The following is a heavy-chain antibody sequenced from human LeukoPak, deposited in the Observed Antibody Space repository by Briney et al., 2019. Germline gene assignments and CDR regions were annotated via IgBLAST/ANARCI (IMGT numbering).Heavy chain of an antibody. D-gene: IGHD1-26*01. CDR2: ISGSGGST. J-gene: IGHJ4*02. V-gene: IGHV3-23*01. CDR3: AKKGDGGTYYFDY. CDR1: GFSFSNYA. Sequence: PGGSLRLSCAASGFSFSNYAMSWVRQAPGKGLEWVSVISGSGGSTYYADSVKGRFTISRGNSKNTLYLQMNTLRADDTAVYYCAKKGDGGTYYFDYWGQGTLVTVSS.